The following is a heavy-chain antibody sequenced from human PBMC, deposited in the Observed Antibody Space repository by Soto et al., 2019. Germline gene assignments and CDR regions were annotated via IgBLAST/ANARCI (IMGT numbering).Heavy chain of an antibody. CDR1: GFTFSNYY. Sequence: PGGSLRLSCAASGFTFSNYYMHWVRQAPGKGLVWVSRLNGDGSSTNYADSVKGRFTISRDNAKNTLYLQMNSLRPEDTAVYYCARSETGKFSYWGRGTLVTVSS. V-gene: IGHV3-74*01. J-gene: IGHJ4*02. CDR2: LNGDGSST. CDR3: ARSETGKFSY. D-gene: IGHD7-27*01.